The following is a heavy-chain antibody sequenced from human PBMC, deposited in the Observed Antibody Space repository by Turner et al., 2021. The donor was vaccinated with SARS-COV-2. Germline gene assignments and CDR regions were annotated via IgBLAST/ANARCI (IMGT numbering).Heavy chain of an antibody. D-gene: IGHD4-17*01. V-gene: IGHV3-72*01. Sequence: EVQLVESGGGVVQPGGSLRLSCSTSGCAFTDYYMDWVRQAPGKGLEWVGRTRNKTYRYTTEYAASVKGRFIISRDDSRNSLHLQMSSLKTEDTAVYYCTTYGVISHSASDVWGQGATVTVSS. CDR1: GCAFTDYY. CDR2: TRNKTYRYTT. J-gene: IGHJ6*02. CDR3: TTYGVISHSASDV.